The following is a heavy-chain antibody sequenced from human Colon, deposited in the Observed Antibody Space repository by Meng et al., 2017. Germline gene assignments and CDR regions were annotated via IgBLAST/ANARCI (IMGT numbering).Heavy chain of an antibody. D-gene: IGHD3-10*01. Sequence: LMESCHTLVKPTKHPPQTCTFSGFSRNTTGVGVGWIRQPPGKALEWLALIYWNDTERYSSSLRSRLTITKDTSKNQVVLTMTNMDPVDTATYSCAQTFYYGSLYWGQGTLVTVSS. V-gene: IGHV2-5*01. CDR1: GFSRNTTGVG. CDR3: AQTFYYGSLY. J-gene: IGHJ4*02. CDR2: IYWNDTE.